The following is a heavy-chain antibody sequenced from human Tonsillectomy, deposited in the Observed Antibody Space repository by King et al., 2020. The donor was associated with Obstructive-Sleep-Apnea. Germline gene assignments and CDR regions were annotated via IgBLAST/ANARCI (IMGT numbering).Heavy chain of an antibody. CDR1: GGSISSGDYY. D-gene: IGHD5-18*01. J-gene: IGHJ3*02. CDR3: ARARGFVDTASDDAFDI. CDR2: IYYIGST. V-gene: IGHV4-30-4*01. Sequence: QLQESGPGLVKPSQTLTLTCTVSGGSISSGDYYWSWIRQPPGKGLEWIGYIYYIGSTYYNPSLKSRVTISVDTSKNQFSLKLSSVTAPDTAVYYCARARGFVDTASDDAFDIWGQGTMVIVSS.